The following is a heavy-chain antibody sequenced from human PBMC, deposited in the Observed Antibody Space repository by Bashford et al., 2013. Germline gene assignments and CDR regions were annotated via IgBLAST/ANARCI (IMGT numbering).Heavy chain of an antibody. D-gene: IGHD2-15*01. J-gene: IGHJ4*02. CDR3: ARQHCSGGSCYSDY. V-gene: IGHV5-51*01. Sequence: WVRQMPGKGLEWMGIIYPGDSDTRYSPSFQGQVTSSADKSISTAYLQWSSLKASDTAMYYCARQHCSGGSCYSDYWGQGTLVTVSS. CDR2: IYPGDSDT.